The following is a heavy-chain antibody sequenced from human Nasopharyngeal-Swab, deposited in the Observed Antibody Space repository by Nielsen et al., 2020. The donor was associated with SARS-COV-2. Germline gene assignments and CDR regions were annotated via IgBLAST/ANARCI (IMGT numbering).Heavy chain of an antibody. D-gene: IGHD3-3*01. V-gene: IGHV3-48*04. J-gene: IGHJ6*02. CDR2: ISSSSSTI. CDR3: ARGPGAVRFLEWLPNYYYYGMDV. CDR1: GFTFSSCS. Sequence: GETLKISCAASGFTFSSCSMNWVRQAPGKGLEWVSYISSSSSTIYYADSVKGRFTISRDNAKNSLYLQMNSLRAEDTAVYYCARGPGAVRFLEWLPNYYYYGMDVWGQGTTVTVSS.